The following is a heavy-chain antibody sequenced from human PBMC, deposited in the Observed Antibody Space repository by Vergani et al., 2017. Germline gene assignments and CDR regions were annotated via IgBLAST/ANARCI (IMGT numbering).Heavy chain of an antibody. CDR2: ISGWAADT. CDR3: ARDSGSGSKSPDF. Sequence: QVQLVQSGAEVKKPGASVKVSCKASGYTFSNYGVSWVREAPGLGLECLGWISGWAADTNHAQRLQGRVTMTTDTSTNTAYMELTSLRYDDTAVYYCARDSGSGSKSPDFWGQGTLVTVSS. J-gene: IGHJ4*02. V-gene: IGHV1-18*01. CDR1: GYTFSNYG. D-gene: IGHD3-10*01.